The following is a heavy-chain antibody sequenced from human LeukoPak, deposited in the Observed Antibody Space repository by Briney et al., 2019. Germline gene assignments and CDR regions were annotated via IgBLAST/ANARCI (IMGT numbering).Heavy chain of an antibody. CDR3: AGQGTSGFYYFDY. Sequence: SETLSLTCTVSGGSISSSSYYWGWIRQPPGKGLEWIGSIYYSGSTYYNPSLKSRVTISVDTSRNQLSLRLTSVTAADTAVYYCAGQGTSGFYYFDYWGLGTLVTVSS. D-gene: IGHD1/OR15-1a*01. V-gene: IGHV4-39*01. CDR1: GGSISSSSYY. CDR2: IYYSGST. J-gene: IGHJ4*02.